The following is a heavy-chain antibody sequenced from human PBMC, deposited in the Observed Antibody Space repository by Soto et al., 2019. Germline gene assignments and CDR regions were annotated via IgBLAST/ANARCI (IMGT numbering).Heavy chain of an antibody. V-gene: IGHV1-46*01. CDR1: GYTFSNYY. J-gene: IGHJ4*02. CDR3: ARSQEVVVVPAAPIDY. Sequence: QVQLVQSGAEVKKPGASVKVSCKTSGYTFSNYYINWVRQAPGQGLEWMGRINPSGGGTTYAQKFKGRVTMTRVTSTSTVYMDLSSLRSEDTAVYYCARSQEVVVVPAAPIDYWGQGTLVTVSS. D-gene: IGHD2-2*01. CDR2: INPSGGGT.